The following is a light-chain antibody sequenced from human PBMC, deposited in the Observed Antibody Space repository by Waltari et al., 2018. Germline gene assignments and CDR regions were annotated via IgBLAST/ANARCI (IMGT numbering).Light chain of an antibody. CDR2: ASS. Sequence: AIRITQSPSSVSASTGDRVTITCRPSQAISIYLAWYQQKAGKAPKLLIYASSTLQSGVPSSFSGSGSGTNFTLTIGCLQSEDFATYFCQQYYGDPLTFGGGTKVEI. J-gene: IGKJ4*01. CDR3: QQYYGDPLT. V-gene: IGKV1-8*01. CDR1: QAISIY.